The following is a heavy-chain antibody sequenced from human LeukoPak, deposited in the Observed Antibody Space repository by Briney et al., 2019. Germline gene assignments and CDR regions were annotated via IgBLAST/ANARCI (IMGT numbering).Heavy chain of an antibody. CDR1: GGYITSSSYY. CDR2: IYYSGST. CDR3: AGGNYGSGSSPSFDY. V-gene: IGHV4-39*01. D-gene: IGHD3-10*01. J-gene: IGHJ4*02. Sequence: SETLSLTCTVSGGYITSSSYYWDWIRQPPGKGLEWIGSIYYSGSTYYNPSLKSRVTISVDTSKNQFSLKLSSVTAADTAVYYCAGGNYGSGSSPSFDYWGQGTLVTVSS.